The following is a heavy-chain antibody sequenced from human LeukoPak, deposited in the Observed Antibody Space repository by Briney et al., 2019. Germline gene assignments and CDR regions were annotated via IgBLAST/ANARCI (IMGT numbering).Heavy chain of an antibody. Sequence: SQTLSLTCVIAGDSVSDISAAWNWIRQSPSRGLEWLGRTYYRSKWLNDYATSVMGRITVSPDTSKNQFSLQLNSVTPEDTAVYYCARDRRSKYSRGGYSAFDIASFDYWGQGILVTVSS. V-gene: IGHV6-1*01. CDR3: ARDRRSKYSRGGYSAFDIASFDY. D-gene: IGHD5-12*01. J-gene: IGHJ4*02. CDR1: GDSVSDISAA. CDR2: TYYRSKWLN.